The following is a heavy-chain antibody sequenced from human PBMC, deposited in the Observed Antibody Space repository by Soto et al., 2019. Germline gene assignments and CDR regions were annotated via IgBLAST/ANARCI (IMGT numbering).Heavy chain of an antibody. J-gene: IGHJ4*02. CDR1: GFTLTDAW. D-gene: IGHD3-22*01. V-gene: IGHV3-15*01. Sequence: EGQLAESGGGLAKPGGSLRLSCTASGFTLTDAWMSWVRQAPGKGLEWVGRIRSKPDGGTTHYAAPVKGRFTISRDNSKNMMYLQMNSLRPEDTAVYYCARGVFYYYGSSGYSPDYWGQGTLVTVSS. CDR2: IRSKPDGGTT. CDR3: ARGVFYYYGSSGYSPDY.